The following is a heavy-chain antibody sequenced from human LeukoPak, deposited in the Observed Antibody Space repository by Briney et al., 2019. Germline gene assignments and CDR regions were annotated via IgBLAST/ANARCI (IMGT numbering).Heavy chain of an antibody. V-gene: IGHV3-33*01. D-gene: IGHD2-2*01. Sequence: PGRSLRLSCAASGFTFSSYGMHWVRQAPGKGLEWVAVIWYDGSNKYYADSVKGRFTISRDNSKNTLYLQMNSLRAEDTSVYYCASSTSTPGGFDFWGQGTLVTVSS. CDR2: IWYDGSNK. CDR1: GFTFSSYG. CDR3: ASSTSTPGGFDF. J-gene: IGHJ4*02.